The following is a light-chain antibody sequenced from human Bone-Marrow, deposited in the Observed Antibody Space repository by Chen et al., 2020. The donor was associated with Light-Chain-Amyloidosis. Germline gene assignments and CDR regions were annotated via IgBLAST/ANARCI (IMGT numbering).Light chain of an antibody. CDR2: DAL. V-gene: IGKV1-33*01. J-gene: IGKJ2*01. CDR3: HQYENLPYT. CDR1: QDIKMN. Sequence: DIQMTQSPSSLSASVGDRVLITYQASQDIKMNLNWYLQRPGEPPKLLIYDALTLQTGVPSRFSGGRSGTHFTFTINTLQPDDVATYFCHQYENLPYTVGPGTKLEI.